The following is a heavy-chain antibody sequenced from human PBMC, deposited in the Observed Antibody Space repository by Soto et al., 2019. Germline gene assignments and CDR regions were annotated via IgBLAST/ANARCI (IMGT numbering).Heavy chain of an antibody. D-gene: IGHD3-10*01. CDR1: GYNFGGYW. CDR2: IDPTDSSS. V-gene: IGHV5-10-1*01. Sequence: GESLKISCKGSGYNFGGYWISWVRQTPGKGLEWMGRIDPTDSSSNYNPSFEGHVTVSAEKSISTAYLEWSSLKTSDTAIYYCARHGAYTFSENFDFWGQGTLVTVSS. J-gene: IGHJ4*02. CDR3: ARHGAYTFSENFDF.